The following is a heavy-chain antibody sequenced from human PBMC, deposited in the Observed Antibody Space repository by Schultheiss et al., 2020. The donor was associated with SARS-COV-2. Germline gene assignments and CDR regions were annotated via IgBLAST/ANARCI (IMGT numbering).Heavy chain of an antibody. Sequence: GGSLRLSCAASGFTFSSYAMSWVRQAPGKGLEWVSAISGSGGSTYYADSVKGRFTISRDNSKNTLYLQMNSLRAEDTAVYYCAKGGGPYTIFGVVISQYYYFDYWGQGTLVTVSS. J-gene: IGHJ4*02. CDR2: ISGSGGST. CDR1: GFTFSSYA. CDR3: AKGGGPYTIFGVVISQYYYFDY. V-gene: IGHV3-23*01. D-gene: IGHD3-3*01.